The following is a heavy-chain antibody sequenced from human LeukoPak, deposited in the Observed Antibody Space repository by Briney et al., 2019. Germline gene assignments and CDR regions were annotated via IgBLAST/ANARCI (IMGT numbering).Heavy chain of an antibody. CDR2: IYHSGST. CDR1: GYSISSGYY. CDR3: ARPLYSSSSGFDY. V-gene: IGHV4-38-2*01. J-gene: IGHJ4*02. Sequence: PSETLSLTCAVSGYSISSGYYWGWIRQPPGKGLEWIGSIYHSGSTYYNPSLKSRVTISVDTSKNQFSLKLSSVTAAETAVYYCARPLYSSSSGFDYWGQGTLVTVSS. D-gene: IGHD6-6*01.